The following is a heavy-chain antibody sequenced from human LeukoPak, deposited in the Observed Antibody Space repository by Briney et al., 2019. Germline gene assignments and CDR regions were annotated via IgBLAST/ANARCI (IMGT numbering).Heavy chain of an antibody. CDR3: TRVPTYYYDSSGLHFDY. J-gene: IGHJ4*02. V-gene: IGHV3-49*04. CDR1: GFTFGDYA. CDR2: IKSKDYGGTT. Sequence: GGSLRLSCTASGFTFGDYAMSWVRQAPGTGLEWVGFIKSKDYGGTTECAASVKGRFTISRDDSKSIAYLQMNSLKTEDTAVYYCTRVPTYYYDSSGLHFDYWGQGTLVTVSS. D-gene: IGHD3-22*01.